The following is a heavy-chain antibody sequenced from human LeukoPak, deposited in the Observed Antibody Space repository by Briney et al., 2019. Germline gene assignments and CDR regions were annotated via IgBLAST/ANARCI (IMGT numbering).Heavy chain of an antibody. V-gene: IGHV4-4*07. Sequence: ASDTLSLICTVSGGPLSSYYWSWIRQPAGKGLEWIGPIYSSWSSNYSRSLKSRVTMSVDTSKIRFSLRLISVTAADTAVYYCARVVGDGSGYQRGAFDIWGQGTMVTVSS. J-gene: IGHJ3*02. CDR2: IYSSWSS. CDR3: ARVVGDGSGYQRGAFDI. CDR1: GGPLSSYY. D-gene: IGHD3-22*01.